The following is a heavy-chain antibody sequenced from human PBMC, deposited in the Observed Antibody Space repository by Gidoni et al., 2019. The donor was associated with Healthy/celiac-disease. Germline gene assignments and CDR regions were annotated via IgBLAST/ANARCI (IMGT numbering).Heavy chain of an antibody. CDR2: ISWNSGSI. CDR1: GFTFEDYA. V-gene: IGHV3-9*01. D-gene: IGHD3-10*01. Sequence: EVQLVESGGGLVQPGRSLRLSCAASGFTFEDYAMPWVRQATGKGLEWVSGISWNSGSIGYADSVKGRFTISRDNAKNSLYLQMNSLRAEDTALYYCAKDMSSEYYYYGMDVWGQGTTVTVSS. J-gene: IGHJ6*02. CDR3: AKDMSSEYYYYGMDV.